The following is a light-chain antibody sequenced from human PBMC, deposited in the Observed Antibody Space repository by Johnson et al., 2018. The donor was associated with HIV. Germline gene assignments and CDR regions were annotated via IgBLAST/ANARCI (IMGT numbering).Light chain of an antibody. CDR1: SSNIGNNR. J-gene: IGLJ1*01. V-gene: IGLV1-51*01. CDR3: GTWDSSLSAGPYV. CDR2: GNN. Sequence: QSVLTQPPSVSAAPGQKVTISCSGSSSNIGNNRVSWYQQLPGTAPKLLIYGNNKRPSGIPDRFSGSKSGTSATLGITGLQTGDEADYYCGTWDSSLSAGPYVFGTGTKVTVL.